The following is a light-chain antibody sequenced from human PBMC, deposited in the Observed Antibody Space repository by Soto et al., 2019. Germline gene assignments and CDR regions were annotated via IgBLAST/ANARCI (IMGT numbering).Light chain of an antibody. CDR3: QTSHSGLIGLI. V-gene: IGLV1-44*01. J-gene: IGLJ1*01. CDR2: SND. Sequence: QSVLTQPPSASGTPGQRVTISCSGSRSNVESNTVSWYQQLPGTAPKLLIYSNDQWPSGVPDRFSGSKSGTSASLAISGLQADDEADYYCQTSHSGLIGLIFGTGTKLTVL. CDR1: RSNVESNT.